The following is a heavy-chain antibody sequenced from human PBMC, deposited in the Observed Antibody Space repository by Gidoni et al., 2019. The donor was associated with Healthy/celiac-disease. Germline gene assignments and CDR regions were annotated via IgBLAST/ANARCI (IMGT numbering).Heavy chain of an antibody. CDR1: GFTFSSYG. CDR3: AREKGWLRTFSSAKGRNWFDP. J-gene: IGHJ5*02. Sequence: QVQLVESGGGVVQPGRSLRLSCAASGFTFSSYGMHWVRQAPGKGLEWGAVIGYDGRNKDYADSGKGRFTISRDNSKNTLYLQMNSLRAEDTAVYYCAREKGWLRTFSSAKGRNWFDPWGQGTLVTVSS. CDR2: IGYDGRNK. V-gene: IGHV3-33*01. D-gene: IGHD5-12*01.